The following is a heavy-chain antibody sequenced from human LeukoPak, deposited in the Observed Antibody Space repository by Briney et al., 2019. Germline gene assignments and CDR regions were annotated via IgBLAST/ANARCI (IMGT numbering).Heavy chain of an antibody. CDR3: ARVRSLELRYFDWLFPCYFDY. D-gene: IGHD3-9*01. V-gene: IGHV3-7*01. CDR2: IKQDGSEK. CDR1: GFTFSSYW. J-gene: IGHJ4*02. Sequence: PGGSLRLSCAASGFTFSSYWMSWVRQAPGKGLEWVANIKQDGSEKYYVDSVKGRFTISRDNAKNSLYLQMNSLRAEDTAVYYCARVRSLELRYFDWLFPCYFDYWGQGTLVTVSS.